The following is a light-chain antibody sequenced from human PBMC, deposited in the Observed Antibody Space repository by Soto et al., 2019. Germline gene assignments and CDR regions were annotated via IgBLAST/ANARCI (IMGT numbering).Light chain of an antibody. Sequence: EIVLTQSPGTLSVSPGERATLSCRASQSVSSSYLAWYQQKPGQAPRLLMYGAASRATGIPDRFSGSGSGTDFTLTISRLEPEDFVVYYCQQYGSSYTFGQGTKLEIK. V-gene: IGKV3-20*01. CDR2: GAA. CDR3: QQYGSSYT. J-gene: IGKJ2*01. CDR1: QSVSSSY.